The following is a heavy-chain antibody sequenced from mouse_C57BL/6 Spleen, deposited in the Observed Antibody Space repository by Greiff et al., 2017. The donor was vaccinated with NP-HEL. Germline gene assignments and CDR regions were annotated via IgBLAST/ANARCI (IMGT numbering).Heavy chain of an antibody. D-gene: IGHD1-1*01. V-gene: IGHV5-16*01. CDR3: ARVENYYGSNPYWYFDV. CDR2: INYDGSST. Sequence: KLVESEGGLVQPGSSMKLSCTASGFTFSDYYMAWVRQVPEKGLEWVANINYDGSSTYYLDSLKSRFIISRDNAKNILYLQMSSLKSEDTATYYCARVENYYGSNPYWYFDVWGTGTTVTVSS. J-gene: IGHJ1*03. CDR1: GFTFSDYY.